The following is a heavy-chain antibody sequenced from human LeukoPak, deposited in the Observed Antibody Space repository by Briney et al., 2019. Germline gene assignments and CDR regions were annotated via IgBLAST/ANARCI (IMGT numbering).Heavy chain of an antibody. V-gene: IGHV3-30*18. CDR2: ISYDGSNK. CDR1: GFTFSSYG. J-gene: IGHJ6*02. CDR3: AKDHYGSGSYYYGMDV. D-gene: IGHD3-10*01. Sequence: GGSLRLSCAASGFTFSSYGMHWVRQAPGKGLEWVAVISYDGSNKYYADSVKGRFTISRDNSKNTLYLQMNSLRAEDTAVYYCAKDHYGSGSYYYGMDVWGQGTTVTVSS.